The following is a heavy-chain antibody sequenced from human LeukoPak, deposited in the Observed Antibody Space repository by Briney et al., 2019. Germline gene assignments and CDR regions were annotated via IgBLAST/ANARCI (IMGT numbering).Heavy chain of an antibody. V-gene: IGHV3-11*01. J-gene: IGHJ4*02. D-gene: IGHD2-2*01. CDR2: IGGSGGDI. CDR1: GFAFSDCY. Sequence: KPGGSLRLSCAASGFAFSDCYMTWIRQAPGKGLEYISYIGGSGGDITYADSVRGRFTVSRDNAENSLYLQMNSLRVEDTAVYYCARYARELDYWGQGSLVTVS. CDR3: ARYARELDY.